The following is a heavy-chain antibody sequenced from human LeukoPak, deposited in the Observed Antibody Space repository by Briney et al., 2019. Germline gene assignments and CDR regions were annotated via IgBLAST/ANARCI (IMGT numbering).Heavy chain of an antibody. V-gene: IGHV3-11*01. CDR2: ISSSGSTI. J-gene: IGHJ5*02. Sequence: GGSLRLSCAASGFTFSDYYMSWIRQAPGKGLEWVSYISSSGSTIYYADSVKGRFTISRDNAKSSLYLQMNSLRAEDTAVYFCARDRPDCSGRSCYSVWFDLWGQGTPVTVSS. CDR1: GFTFSDYY. CDR3: ARDRPDCSGRSCYSVWFDL. D-gene: IGHD2-15*01.